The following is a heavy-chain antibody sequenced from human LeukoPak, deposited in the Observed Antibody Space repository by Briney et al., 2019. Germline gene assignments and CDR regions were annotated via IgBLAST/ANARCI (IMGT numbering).Heavy chain of an antibody. CDR3: ATDKGGGVGARGY. V-gene: IGHV3-48*04. D-gene: IGHD1-26*01. CDR1: GFTFSSYA. Sequence: GGSLRLSCAASGFTFSSYAMNWVRQAPGKGLQWLSYISSTGRTIYYADSVKGRFTISRDTAKNSLYLQMNSLRAEDTAVYYCATDKGGGVGARGYWGQGTLVTVSS. J-gene: IGHJ4*02. CDR2: ISSTGRTI.